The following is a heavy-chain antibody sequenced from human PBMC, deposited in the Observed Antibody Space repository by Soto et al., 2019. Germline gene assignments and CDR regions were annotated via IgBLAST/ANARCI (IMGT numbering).Heavy chain of an antibody. CDR3: AKSYLVVVADPYYFDY. Sequence: GGSLRLSCAASGFTFSSYALSWVRQAPGKGLEWVSAISGSGGKTYYADSVKGRFTVSRDNSKNTLFLHMNSLRAEDTAVYYCAKSYLVVVADPYYFDYWGQGTLVTVSS. CDR2: ISGSGGKT. V-gene: IGHV3-23*01. CDR1: GFTFSSYA. D-gene: IGHD2-15*01. J-gene: IGHJ4*02.